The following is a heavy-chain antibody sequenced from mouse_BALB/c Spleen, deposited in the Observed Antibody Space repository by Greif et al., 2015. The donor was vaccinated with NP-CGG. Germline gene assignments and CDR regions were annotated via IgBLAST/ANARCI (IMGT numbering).Heavy chain of an antibody. D-gene: IGHD2-4*01. V-gene: IGHV14-3*02. Sequence: VQLQQSGAELVKPGASVKLSCTASGFNIKDTYMHWVKQRPEQGLEWIGGIDPANGNTKYDPKFQGKATITADTSSDTAYLQLSSLTSEDTAVYYCALIYYDYGGVAYWGQGTLVTVSA. CDR3: ALIYYDYGGVAY. CDR2: IDPANGNT. J-gene: IGHJ3*01. CDR1: GFNIKDTY.